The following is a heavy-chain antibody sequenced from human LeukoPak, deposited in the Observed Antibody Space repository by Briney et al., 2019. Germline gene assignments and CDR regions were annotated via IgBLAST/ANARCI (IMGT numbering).Heavy chain of an antibody. CDR3: ARRGDNEGYDY. J-gene: IGHJ4*02. V-gene: IGHV1-2*02. D-gene: IGHD1-1*01. CDR1: GYTFTDYY. CDR2: INPNSGGS. Sequence: ASVKVSCKASGYTFTDYYIHWVRQAPGQGLEWMGWINPNSGGSNNAQKFQGRVTTTRDTSTSTAYMELSSLRSGDTAVFYCARRGDNEGYDYWGQGTLVTVSS.